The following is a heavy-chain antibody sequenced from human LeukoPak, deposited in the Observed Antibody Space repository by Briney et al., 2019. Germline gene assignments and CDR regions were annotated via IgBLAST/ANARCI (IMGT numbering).Heavy chain of an antibody. D-gene: IGHD4-17*01. V-gene: IGHV3-21*01. CDR3: ARDRGEAYGEDYYYYGMDV. J-gene: IGHJ6*02. Sequence: GGPLRLPCQAFGFPFVSYSMNWARQPPGKGLEGFSSIRSSSSYIYYADSVKGRFTISRDNAKNSLYLQMNSLRAEDTAVYYCARDRGEAYGEDYYYYGMDVWGQGTTVTVSS. CDR2: IRSSSSYI. CDR1: GFPFVSYS.